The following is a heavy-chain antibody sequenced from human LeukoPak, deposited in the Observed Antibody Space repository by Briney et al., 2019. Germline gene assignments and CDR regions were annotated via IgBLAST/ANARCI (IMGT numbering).Heavy chain of an antibody. J-gene: IGHJ4*02. CDR3: VTNPIGGTNY. V-gene: IGHV3-74*01. D-gene: IGHD1-7*01. CDR2: INNDGSGV. Sequence: GGSLRLSCAASGFMFSYDWMHWARHTSGKGLMWVSRINNDGSGVSYEDSVEGRFSISRDNAKNTLYLQMNSLRDEDTGVYYCVTNPIGGTNYWGQGTLVTVSS. CDR1: GFMFSYDW.